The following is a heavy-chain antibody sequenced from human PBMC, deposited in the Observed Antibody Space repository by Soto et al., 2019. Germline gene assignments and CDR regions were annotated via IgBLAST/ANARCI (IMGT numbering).Heavy chain of an antibody. V-gene: IGHV4-39*01. D-gene: IGHD3-16*01. CDR2: IYYSGST. Sequence: QLQLQESGPGLVKPSETLSLTCTVSGGSISSSSYYWGWIRQPPGKGLEWIGRIYYSGSTYYNPSLKSRVTISVDTSKNQCSLKLSSVTAADTAVYYCARQGEWLLDYWGQGTLVTVSS. CDR3: ARQGEWLLDY. J-gene: IGHJ4*02. CDR1: GGSISSSSYY.